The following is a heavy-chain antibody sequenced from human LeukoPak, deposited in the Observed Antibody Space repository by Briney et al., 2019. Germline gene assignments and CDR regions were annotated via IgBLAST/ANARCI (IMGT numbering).Heavy chain of an antibody. Sequence: SETLSLTCTVSGGSISGHWWSWIRQPAGKGLEWIGRFSPSGSIHYNPSLESRVTISVDKPKNQFSLTLGFVTAADTAVYYCARDGIAVGDYWGQGSLVTVSS. CDR2: FSPSGSI. CDR3: ARDGIAVGDY. CDR1: GGSISGHW. D-gene: IGHD6-19*01. J-gene: IGHJ4*02. V-gene: IGHV4-4*07.